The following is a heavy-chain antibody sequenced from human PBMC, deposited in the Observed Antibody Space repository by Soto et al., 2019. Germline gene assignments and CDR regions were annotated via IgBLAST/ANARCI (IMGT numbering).Heavy chain of an antibody. Sequence: GGSLRLSCAASGFTFSSYAMSWVRQAPGKGLEWVSAISGSGGSTYYADSVKGRFTISRDNSKNTLYLQMNSLRAEDTAVYYCAKDLFRSAAGTHQYYYYGMDVWGQGTTVTVSS. CDR1: GFTFSSYA. CDR3: AKDLFRSAAGTHQYYYYGMDV. D-gene: IGHD6-13*01. J-gene: IGHJ6*02. CDR2: ISGSGGST. V-gene: IGHV3-23*01.